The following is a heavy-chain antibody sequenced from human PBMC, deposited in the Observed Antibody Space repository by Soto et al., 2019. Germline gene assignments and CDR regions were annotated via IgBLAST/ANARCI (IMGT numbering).Heavy chain of an antibody. V-gene: IGHV3-30*18. Sequence: GGSLRLSCAASGFTFSSYGMHWVRQAPGKGLEWVAVISYDGSNKYYADSVKGRFTISRDNSKNTLYPQMNSLRAEDTAVYYCAKDRGFGELNFDYWGQGTLVTVSS. CDR3: AKDRGFGELNFDY. CDR1: GFTFSSYG. CDR2: ISYDGSNK. D-gene: IGHD3-10*01. J-gene: IGHJ4*02.